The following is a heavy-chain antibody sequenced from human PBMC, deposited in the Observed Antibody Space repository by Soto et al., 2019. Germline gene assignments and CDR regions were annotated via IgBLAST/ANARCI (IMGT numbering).Heavy chain of an antibody. V-gene: IGHV1-18*01. J-gene: IGHJ5*02. CDR3: ARAVSVQQGGPQLDL. D-gene: IGHD1-1*01. CDR1: GYTFTSYG. Sequence: VASVKVSCKSSGYTFTSYGLSWVRQAPGQGLEWMGWISAYNGNTNYAQKLQGRVTMTTDTSTSTAYMELRSLRSDDTAVYYCARAVSVQQGGPQLDLWGQGTLVTVSS. CDR2: ISAYNGNT.